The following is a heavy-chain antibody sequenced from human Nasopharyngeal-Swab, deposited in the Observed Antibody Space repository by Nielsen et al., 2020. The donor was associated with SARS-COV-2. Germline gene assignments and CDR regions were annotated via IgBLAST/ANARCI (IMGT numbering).Heavy chain of an antibody. CDR2: IYYSGST. D-gene: IGHD6-19*01. V-gene: IGHV4-59*01. J-gene: IGHJ4*02. Sequence: WIRQPPGKGLEWIGYIYYSGSTNYNPSLKSRVTLSVDTSKNQFSLKLSSVTAADTAVYYCARYYSSGNFDYWGQGTLVTVLL. CDR3: ARYYSSGNFDY.